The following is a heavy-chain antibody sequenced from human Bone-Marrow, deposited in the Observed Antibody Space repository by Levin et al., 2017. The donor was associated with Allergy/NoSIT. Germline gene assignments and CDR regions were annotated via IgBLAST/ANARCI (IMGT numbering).Heavy chain of an antibody. CDR2: ISYDGGDD. V-gene: IGHV3-30*18. Sequence: GGSLRLSCAASGFTLSRSGMHWVRQAPGKGLEWVAGISYDGGDDFYGDSVKGRFTISRDISENTLYLQMNSMRNEDTAVYDCAKDWSGYGRNVFDMWGQGTMVAVSS. CDR1: GFTLSRSG. CDR3: AKDWSGYGRNVFDM. D-gene: IGHD5-12*01. J-gene: IGHJ3*02.